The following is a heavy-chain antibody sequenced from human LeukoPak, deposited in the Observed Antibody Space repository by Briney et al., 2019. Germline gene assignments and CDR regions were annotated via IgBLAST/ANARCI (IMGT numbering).Heavy chain of an antibody. Sequence: GASVKVSCKASRYIFTGYYMHWVRQAPGQGLEWMGGIIPIFGTANYAQKFQGRVTITADESTSTAYMELSSLRSEDTAVYYCARGPYYDFWSGYPYYYYYYMVVWGKGTTVTVSS. CDR2: IIPIFGTA. CDR1: RYIFTGYY. J-gene: IGHJ6*03. V-gene: IGHV1-69*13. D-gene: IGHD3-3*01. CDR3: ARGPYYDFWSGYPYYYYYYMVV.